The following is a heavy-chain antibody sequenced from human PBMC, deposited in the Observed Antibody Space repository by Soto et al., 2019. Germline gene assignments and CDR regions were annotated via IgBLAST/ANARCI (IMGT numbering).Heavy chain of an antibody. Sequence: SETLSLTCMVSGCSISGSYWSWIRQSPGKGLEWLGYVYYTGSTNYSPSLRSRVSISVDTPKNEFPLRLSSVTAADTAVYFCARSVAVPGAHIDYWGKGTQVTVSS. CDR2: VYYTGST. CDR3: ARSVAVPGAHIDY. J-gene: IGHJ4*02. V-gene: IGHV4-59*01. CDR1: GCSISGSY. D-gene: IGHD6-19*01.